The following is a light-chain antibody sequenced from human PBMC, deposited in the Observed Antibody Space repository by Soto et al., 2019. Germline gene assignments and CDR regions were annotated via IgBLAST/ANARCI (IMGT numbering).Light chain of an antibody. J-gene: IGLJ1*01. CDR1: SSDVGGYNY. CDR3: SSQGV. V-gene: IGLV2-14*01. CDR2: EVS. Sequence: QSALTQPASVSGSPGQSITISCTGTSSDVGGYNYVSWYQQHPGKAPKLMIYEVSNRPSGVSNRFSGSKSGNTASLTISGLQAEDEADYYCSSQGVFVTGTKLTVL.